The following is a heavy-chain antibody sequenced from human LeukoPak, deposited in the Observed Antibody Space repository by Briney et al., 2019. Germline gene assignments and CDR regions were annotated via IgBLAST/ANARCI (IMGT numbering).Heavy chain of an antibody. J-gene: IGHJ3*02. CDR2: ISWDSGSI. CDR1: AFTFDDYA. CDR3: AKALSSSYYDSSGSYSAFDI. V-gene: IGHV3-9*03. Sequence: PGRSLRLSCAASAFTFDDYAMHWVRQAPGKGLEWVSGISWDSGSIAYADSVKGRFTISRDNAKNSPYLQMSSLRPEDMALYYCAKALSSSYYDSSGSYSAFDIWGQGTMVTVSS. D-gene: IGHD3-22*01.